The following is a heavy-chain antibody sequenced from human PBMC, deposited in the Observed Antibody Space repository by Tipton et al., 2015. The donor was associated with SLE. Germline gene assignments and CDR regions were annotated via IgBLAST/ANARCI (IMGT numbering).Heavy chain of an antibody. CDR1: GFTFSSYS. D-gene: IGHD5-12*01. CDR3: ARDEKWLRLPLGFDY. Sequence: SLRLSCAASGFTFSSYSMNWVRQAPGKGLEWVSYISSSSSTIYYADSVKGRFTISRDNAKNSLYLQMNSLRAEDTAVYYCARDEKWLRLPLGFDYWGQGTLVTVSS. CDR2: ISSSSSTI. J-gene: IGHJ4*02. V-gene: IGHV3-48*04.